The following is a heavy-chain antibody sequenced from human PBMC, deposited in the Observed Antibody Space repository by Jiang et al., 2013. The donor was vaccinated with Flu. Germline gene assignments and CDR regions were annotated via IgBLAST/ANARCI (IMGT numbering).Heavy chain of an antibody. V-gene: IGHV1-69*04. D-gene: IGHD6-13*01. J-gene: IGHJ6*04. Sequence: GAEVKKPGSSVKVSCKASGGTFSSYAISWVRQAPGQGLEWMGRIIPILGIANYAQKFQGRVTITADKSTSTAYMELSSLRSEDTAVYYCARRSEGSSPAVYGMDVWGKGTTVTVSS. CDR2: IIPILGIA. CDR1: GGTFSSYA. CDR3: ARRSEGSSPAVYGMDV.